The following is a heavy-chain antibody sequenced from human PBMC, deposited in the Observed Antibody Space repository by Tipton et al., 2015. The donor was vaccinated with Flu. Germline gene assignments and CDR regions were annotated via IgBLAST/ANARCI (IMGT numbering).Heavy chain of an antibody. D-gene: IGHD2-8*01. V-gene: IGHV5-51*01. CDR3: VRHPYCTNAVCPPGYWYFDL. J-gene: IGHJ2*01. CDR2: IYPGDSDT. CDR1: GYSFINYW. Sequence: VQLVQSGAEVKKPGESLKIPCKASGYSFINYWVGWMRQMPGKGLEWMGIIYPGDSDTRYSPSFQGRVTISADKSISTAYLQRSSLKTSDSAMYYCVRHPYCTNAVCPPGYWYFDLWGRGTLVTVSS.